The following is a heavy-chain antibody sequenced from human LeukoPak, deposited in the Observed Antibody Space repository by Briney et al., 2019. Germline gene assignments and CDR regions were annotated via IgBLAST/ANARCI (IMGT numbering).Heavy chain of an antibody. CDR2: IKPDGSEK. V-gene: IGHV3-7*05. CDR1: GFTFSNYW. J-gene: IGHJ6*02. CDR3: ARGHYGMDP. Sequence: GGSLRLSCTTSGFTFSNYWMTWVRQGPGKGLEWVANIKPDGSEKYSVDSVKGRFTISRDNAKSSLYLQMNSLRVEDTAVYYCARGHYGMDPWGQGTTVTVS.